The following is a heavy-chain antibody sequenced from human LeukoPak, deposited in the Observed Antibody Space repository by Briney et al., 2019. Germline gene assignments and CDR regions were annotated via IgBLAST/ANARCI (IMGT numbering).Heavy chain of an antibody. CDR2: INHSGST. V-gene: IGHV4-34*01. Sequence: SETLSLTCAVYGGSFSGYYWSWIRQPPGKGLEWIGEINHSGSTNYNPSLKSRATISVDTSKNQFSLKLSSVTAADTAVYYCARFRSTYYYGSGSYSSGMDVWGKGTTVTVSS. J-gene: IGHJ6*04. D-gene: IGHD3-10*01. CDR1: GGSFSGYY. CDR3: ARFRSTYYYGSGSYSSGMDV.